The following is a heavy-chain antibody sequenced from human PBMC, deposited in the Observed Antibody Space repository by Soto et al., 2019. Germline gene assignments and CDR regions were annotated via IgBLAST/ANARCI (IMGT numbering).Heavy chain of an antibody. CDR1: GGSVSSGSYY. CDR3: ARVAYYYDSSGYYRLGAEYFQH. Sequence: PSGTLSLTGTVSGGSVSSGSYYWSWIRQPPGKGLEWIGYIYYSGSTNYNPSLKSRVTISVDTSKNQFSLKLSSVTAADTAVYYCARVAYYYDSSGYYRLGAEYFQHWGQGTLVTVSS. D-gene: IGHD3-22*01. CDR2: IYYSGST. J-gene: IGHJ1*01. V-gene: IGHV4-61*01.